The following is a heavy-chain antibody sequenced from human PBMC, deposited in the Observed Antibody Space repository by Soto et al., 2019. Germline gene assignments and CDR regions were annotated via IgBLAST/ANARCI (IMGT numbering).Heavy chain of an antibody. CDR2: INPNSGGT. V-gene: IGHV1-2*04. J-gene: IGHJ3*02. Sequence: ASVKVSCKASGYTFTGYYMHWVRQAPGQGLEWMGWINPNSGGTNYAQKFQGWVTMTRDTSISTAYMELSRLRSDDTAVYYCAREDMVRVVMPEYYQRDVFDIWGQGSLVTVSS. CDR1: GYTFTGYY. CDR3: AREDMVRVVMPEYYQRDVFDI. D-gene: IGHD3-10*01.